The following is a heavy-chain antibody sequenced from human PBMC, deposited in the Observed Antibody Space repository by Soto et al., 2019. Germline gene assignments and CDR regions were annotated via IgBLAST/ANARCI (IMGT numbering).Heavy chain of an antibody. CDR1: GGSISSGGYS. CDR2: IYHSGST. Sequence: QLQLQESGSGLVKPSQTLSLTCAVSGGSISSGGYSWSWIRQPPGKGLEWIGYIYHSGSTYYNPSLKRRVTISVVRPKNQFSLKLSSVTAADTAVYYCAAGSGLPRYYWGQGTLVTVSS. J-gene: IGHJ4*02. D-gene: IGHD3-10*01. CDR3: AAGSGLPRYY. V-gene: IGHV4-30-2*01.